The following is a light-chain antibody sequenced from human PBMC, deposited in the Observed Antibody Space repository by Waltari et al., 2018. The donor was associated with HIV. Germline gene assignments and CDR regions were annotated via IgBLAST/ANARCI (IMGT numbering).Light chain of an antibody. CDR1: RSAVGGYNY. CDR3: SSYTSSSVV. V-gene: IGLV2-14*03. J-gene: IGLJ2*01. CDR2: DVS. Sequence: QSALTQPASVSGSPGQSITISCTGTRSAVGGYNYVSWYQQHPGKAPKPMIYDVSNRPSGVSNRFSGSKSGNTASLTISGLQAEDEADYYCSSYTSSSVVFGGGTKLTVL.